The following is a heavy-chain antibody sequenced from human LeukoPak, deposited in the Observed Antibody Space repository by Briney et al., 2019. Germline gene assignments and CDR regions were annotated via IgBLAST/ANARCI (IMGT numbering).Heavy chain of an antibody. Sequence: GTSLRLSCAASGITFNAIHWVRQAPGKGLEWVALTWYDGRNKYYADSVKGRFTISRDNSKNTLYLQMNSLRAEDTAVYYCAKDEGYSYGLNYYYYYYGMDVWGQGTTVTVSS. CDR1: GITFNA. CDR2: TWYDGRNK. J-gene: IGHJ6*02. D-gene: IGHD5-18*01. V-gene: IGHV3-33*06. CDR3: AKDEGYSYGLNYYYYYYGMDV.